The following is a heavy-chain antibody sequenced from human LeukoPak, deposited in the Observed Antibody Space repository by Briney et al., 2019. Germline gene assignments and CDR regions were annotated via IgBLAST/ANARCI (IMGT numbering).Heavy chain of an antibody. CDR1: GGSISSGSYY. Sequence: SQTLSLTCTVSGGSISSGSYYWSWIRQPAGRGLEWIGRIYTSGSTNYNPSLKSRVTISVDTSKNQFSLKLSSVTAADTAVYYCARSSNYYDSSGYLAGWFDPWGQGTLVTVSS. J-gene: IGHJ5*02. CDR2: IYTSGST. D-gene: IGHD3-22*01. CDR3: ARSSNYYDSSGYLAGWFDP. V-gene: IGHV4-61*02.